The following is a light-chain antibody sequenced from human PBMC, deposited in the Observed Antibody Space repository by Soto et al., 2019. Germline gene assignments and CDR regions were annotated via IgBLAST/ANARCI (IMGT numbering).Light chain of an antibody. Sequence: EIQITQSQASLSPSVVYRFTITCRTIQSISSYLNWYQQKPGKAPKLLIYAASSLQSGVPSRFSGSGSGTDFTLTISSLQPEDFATYYCQQSYSTPPPITFGQGTRLEIK. CDR1: QSISSY. CDR2: AAS. CDR3: QQSYSTPPPIT. V-gene: IGKV1-39*01. J-gene: IGKJ5*01.